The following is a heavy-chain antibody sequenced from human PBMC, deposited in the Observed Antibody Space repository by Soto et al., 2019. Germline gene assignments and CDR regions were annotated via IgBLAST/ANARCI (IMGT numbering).Heavy chain of an antibody. Sequence: QVQLQESGPGLVKPSETLSLTCTVSGGSVNSGSYYWTWIRQPPGKGLEWIGYLYYNTTTNYNPTLKSRVTTSVDTSKNQFSLKLSSVTAADTAVYYCARTYCTTTSCQAHGMDVWGQGTTVTVSS. CDR2: LYYNTTT. J-gene: IGHJ6*02. D-gene: IGHD2-2*01. CDR1: GGSVNSGSYY. V-gene: IGHV4-61*01. CDR3: ARTYCTTTSCQAHGMDV.